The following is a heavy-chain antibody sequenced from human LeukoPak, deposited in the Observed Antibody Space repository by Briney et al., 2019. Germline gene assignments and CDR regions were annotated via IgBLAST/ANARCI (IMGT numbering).Heavy chain of an antibody. CDR1: GFTFSSYA. V-gene: IGHV3-30-3*01. CDR2: ISYDGSNK. J-gene: IGHJ4*02. D-gene: IGHD3-3*01. CDR3: ARDPSDYDFWSGQGDY. Sequence: PGRSLRLSCAASGFTFSSYAMHWVRQAPGKGLEWVAVISYDGSNKYYADSVKGRFTISRDNSKNTLYLQMNSLRAEDTAVYYCARDPSDYDFWSGQGDYWGQGTLVTVSS.